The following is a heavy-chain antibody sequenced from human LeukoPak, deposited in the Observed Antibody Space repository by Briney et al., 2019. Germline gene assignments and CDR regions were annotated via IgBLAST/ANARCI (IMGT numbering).Heavy chain of an antibody. Sequence: ASVKVSCKASGYSFTGYYMHWVRQAPGQGLEWMGWINPNSGGTNYAQKFQGRVTMTRDTSISTAYMELSRLRSDDTAVYYCAREVISGSWFPFDYWGQGTLVTVSS. CDR1: GYSFTGYY. CDR3: AREVISGSWFPFDY. J-gene: IGHJ4*02. V-gene: IGHV1-2*02. D-gene: IGHD6-13*01. CDR2: INPNSGGT.